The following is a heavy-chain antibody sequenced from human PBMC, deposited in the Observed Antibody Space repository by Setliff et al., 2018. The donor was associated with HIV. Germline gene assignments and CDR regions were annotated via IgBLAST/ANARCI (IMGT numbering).Heavy chain of an antibody. CDR3: AKDRLLDGSSWYYLDY. J-gene: IGHJ4*02. CDR1: GFTFSNYG. Sequence: GGSLRLSCAASGFTFSNYGMHWVRQAPGKGLEWVAFIRYDGSDKYYVDSVKGRFTVSRDNSKNTLYLQMNSLRPEDTALYYCAKDRLLDGSSWYYLDYWGQGTLVTVSS. D-gene: IGHD6-13*01. V-gene: IGHV3-30*02. CDR2: IRYDGSDK.